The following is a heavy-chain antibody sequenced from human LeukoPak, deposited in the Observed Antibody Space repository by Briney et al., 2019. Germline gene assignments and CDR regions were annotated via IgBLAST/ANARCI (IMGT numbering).Heavy chain of an antibody. CDR1: GGSINSGRHY. CDR2: VYNGGST. D-gene: IGHD6-13*01. V-gene: IGHV4-61*02. J-gene: IGHJ6*02. Sequence: SETLSLTCTVSGGSINSGRHYWSWIRQPAGKGLEWIGRVYNGGSTNYNPSLKSRVTISVDTSKTKFSLKLRTVRAAATAAYYCAIRVRMGQHLVRTPCGMDVWGQGTMVTVSS. CDR3: AIRVRMGQHLVRTPCGMDV.